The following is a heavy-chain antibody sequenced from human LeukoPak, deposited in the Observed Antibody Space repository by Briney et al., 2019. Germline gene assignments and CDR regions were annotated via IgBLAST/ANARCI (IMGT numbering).Heavy chain of an antibody. V-gene: IGHV1-69*05. D-gene: IGHD6-13*01. CDR1: GGTFSSYA. J-gene: IGHJ6*03. CDR2: IIPIFGTA. Sequence: SVKVSCKASGGTFSSYAISWVRQAPGQGLEWMGGIIPIFGTANYAQKFQGRVTITTDESTSTACMELSSLRSEDTAVYYCATDPRKRAAAAYYYYYMDVWGKGTTVTVSS. CDR3: ATDPRKRAAAAYYYYYMDV.